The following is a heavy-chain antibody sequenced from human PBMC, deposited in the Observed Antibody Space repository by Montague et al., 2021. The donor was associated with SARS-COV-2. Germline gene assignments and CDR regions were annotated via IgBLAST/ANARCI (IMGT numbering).Heavy chain of an antibody. CDR2: ISISGST. J-gene: IGHJ4*02. V-gene: IGHV4-61*02. Sequence: TLSLTCTVSGGSISSGSYYWSWIRQPAGKGLEWIGRISISGSTXYKPSLKSRVTISVDTSKNQFSLKLSSVTAADTAVYYCARDIAVAGLFDYWGQGTLVTVSS. CDR3: ARDIAVAGLFDY. D-gene: IGHD6-19*01. CDR1: GGSISSGSYY.